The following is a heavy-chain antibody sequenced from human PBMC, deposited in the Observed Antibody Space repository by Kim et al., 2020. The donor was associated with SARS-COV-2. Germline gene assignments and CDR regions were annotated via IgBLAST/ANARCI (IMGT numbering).Heavy chain of an antibody. Sequence: SETLSLTCAVYGGSFSGYYWSWIRQPPGKGLEWIGEINHSGSTNYNPSLKSRVTISVDTSKNQFSLKLSSVTAADTAVYYCAREDGIVGPRDGVDYWGQGTLVTVSS. CDR2: INHSGST. CDR1: GGSFSGYY. CDR3: AREDGIVGPRDGVDY. D-gene: IGHD1-26*01. V-gene: IGHV4-34*01. J-gene: IGHJ4*02.